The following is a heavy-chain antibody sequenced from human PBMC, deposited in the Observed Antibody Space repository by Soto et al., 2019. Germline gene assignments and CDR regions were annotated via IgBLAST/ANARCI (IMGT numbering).Heavy chain of an antibody. V-gene: IGHV4-4*02. J-gene: IGHJ4*02. CDR1: GGSISISNW. CDR3: ARESDSAGDY. CDR2: IYHSGST. D-gene: IGHD4-4*01. Sequence: ASETLSLTCAVSGGSISISNWCSCVRQPPGKGLEWIGEIYHSGSTNYNPSLKSRVTISVDKSKNQFSLKLSSVTAADTAVYYCARESDSAGDYWGQGTLVTVSS.